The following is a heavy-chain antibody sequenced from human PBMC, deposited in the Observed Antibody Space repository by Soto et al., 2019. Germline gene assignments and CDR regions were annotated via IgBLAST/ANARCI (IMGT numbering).Heavy chain of an antibody. V-gene: IGHV3-15*07. CDR1: GFTFSNAC. CDR3: PTLRGIDFWSATYGMDV. J-gene: IGHJ6*02. CDR2: IKSKTDGGTT. D-gene: IGHD3-3*01. Sequence: EVQLVESGGGLVKPGGSLRLSCAASGFTFSNACMNWVRQAPGKGLEWVGRIKSKTDGGTTDYAAPVKGRFTISRDDFKNTLYLQMNSLRTEDTALYYCPTLRGIDFWSATYGMDVWGQGTTVTVSS.